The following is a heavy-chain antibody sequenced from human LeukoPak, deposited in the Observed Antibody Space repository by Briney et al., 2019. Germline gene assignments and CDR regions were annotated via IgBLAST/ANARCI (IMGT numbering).Heavy chain of an antibody. CDR1: GGSISSGGYY. J-gene: IGHJ4*02. D-gene: IGHD5-12*01. V-gene: IGHV4-31*03. CDR3: ARSGYSGYDNTFDY. Sequence: SETLSLTCTVSGGSISSGGYYWRWIRQHPGKGLEWIGYIYYSGSTYYNPSLKSRVTISVDTSKNQFSLKLSSVTAADTAVYYCARSGYSGYDNTFDYWGRGTLVTVSS. CDR2: IYYSGST.